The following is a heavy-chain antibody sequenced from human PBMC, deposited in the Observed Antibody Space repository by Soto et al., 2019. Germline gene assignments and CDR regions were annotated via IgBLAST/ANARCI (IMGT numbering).Heavy chain of an antibody. CDR2: IYYSGST. V-gene: IGHV4-39*01. Sequence: KPSETLSLTCTVSGGSISSSSYYWGWIRQPPGKGLEWIGSIYYSGSTYYNPSLKSRVTISVDTSKNQFSLKLSSVTAADTAVYYCARLYCSGGSCYSDYWGQGTLVTVSS. CDR3: ARLYCSGGSCYSDY. J-gene: IGHJ4*02. CDR1: GGSISSSSYY. D-gene: IGHD2-15*01.